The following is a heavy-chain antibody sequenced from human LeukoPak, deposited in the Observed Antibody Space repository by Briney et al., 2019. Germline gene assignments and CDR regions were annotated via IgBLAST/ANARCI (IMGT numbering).Heavy chain of an antibody. Sequence: ASVKVSCKASGYTFTSYGISWVRQAPGQGLEWMGWISAYNGNTNYAQKLRGRVTMTTDTSTSTAYMELRSLRSDDTAVYYCARDRSSGWYGDYWGQGTLVTVSS. CDR1: GYTFTSYG. CDR3: ARDRSSGWYGDY. D-gene: IGHD6-19*01. J-gene: IGHJ4*02. CDR2: ISAYNGNT. V-gene: IGHV1-18*01.